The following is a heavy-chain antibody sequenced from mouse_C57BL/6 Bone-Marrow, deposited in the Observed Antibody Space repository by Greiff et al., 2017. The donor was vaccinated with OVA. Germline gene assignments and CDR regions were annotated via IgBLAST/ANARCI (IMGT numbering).Heavy chain of an antibody. Sequence: QVQLQQSGAELVRPGTSVKVSCKASGYAFTNYLIEWVKQRPGQGLEWIGVINPGSGGTHYNEKFKGKATLTADKSSSTAYMQLSSLTSEDSAVYFDARVVYPYYFDYWGQGTTLTVSS. CDR3: ARVVYPYYFDY. CDR2: INPGSGGT. D-gene: IGHD2-3*01. J-gene: IGHJ2*01. CDR1: GYAFTNYL. V-gene: IGHV1-54*01.